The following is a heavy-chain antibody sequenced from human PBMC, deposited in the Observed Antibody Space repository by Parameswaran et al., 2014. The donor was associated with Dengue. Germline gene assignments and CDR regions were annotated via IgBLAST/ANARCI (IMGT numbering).Heavy chain of an antibody. D-gene: IGHD6-13*01. J-gene: IGHJ3*02. Sequence: VRQAPGKGLEWVANIKQDGSEKYYVDSVKGRFTISRDNAKNSLYLQMNSLRAEDTAVYYCARTLAQLVLSPEWDAFDIWGQGTMVTVSS. CDR2: IKQDGSEK. V-gene: IGHV3-7*01. CDR3: ARTLAQLVLSPEWDAFDI.